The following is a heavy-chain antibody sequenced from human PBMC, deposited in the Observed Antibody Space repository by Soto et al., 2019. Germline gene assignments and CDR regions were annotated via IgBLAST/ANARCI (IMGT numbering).Heavy chain of an antibody. J-gene: IGHJ4*02. CDR2: MNPNSGNT. D-gene: IGHD6-13*01. V-gene: IGHV1-8*01. Sequence: GASVKVSCKASGYTFTSYDINWVRHATGQGLEWMGWMNPNSGNTGYAQKFQGRVTMTRNTSISTAYMELSSLRSEDTAVFYGARGRPRCVGSSSWCHRLRKPGGQGTMGTVCS. CDR3: ARGRPRCVGSSSWCHRLRKP. CDR1: GYTFTSYD.